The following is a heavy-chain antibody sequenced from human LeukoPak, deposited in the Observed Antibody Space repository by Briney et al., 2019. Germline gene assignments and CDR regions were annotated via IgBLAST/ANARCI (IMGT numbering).Heavy chain of an antibody. CDR2: IYYSGST. Sequence: SETLSLTCTVSGGSISSSSYYWGWIRQPPGKGLEWLGSIYYSGSTYYNPSLKSRVTISVDTSKNQFSLKLSSVTAADTAVYYCATNYCSGGSCYSEGAFDIWGQGTMVTVSS. CDR3: ATNYCSGGSCYSEGAFDI. V-gene: IGHV4-39*01. CDR1: GGSISSSSYY. D-gene: IGHD2-15*01. J-gene: IGHJ3*02.